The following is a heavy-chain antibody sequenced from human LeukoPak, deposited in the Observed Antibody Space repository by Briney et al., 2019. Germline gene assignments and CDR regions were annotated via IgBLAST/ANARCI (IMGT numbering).Heavy chain of an antibody. V-gene: IGHV3-74*01. CDR3: AKENYYGMDA. J-gene: IGHJ6*02. Sequence: GGPLRLSCAASGLTFSSYWMHWVRQAPGKGLVWVSRINRDGSITSYGDSVKGQFTISRDNAKNTLYLQMSSLRAEDTAVYYCAKENYYGMDAWGQGTTVTVSS. CDR2: INRDGSIT. CDR1: GLTFSSYW.